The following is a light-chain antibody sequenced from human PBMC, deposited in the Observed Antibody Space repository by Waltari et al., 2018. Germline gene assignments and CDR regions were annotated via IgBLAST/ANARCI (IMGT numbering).Light chain of an antibody. CDR2: SNK. CDR1: CSNIGMNT. V-gene: IGLV1-44*01. CDR3: AAWDDSLNGYV. Sequence: QSVLTQPPSVSGSPGQTVTHACSGGCSNIGMNTATRYQQRPGTYPKLLIYSNKQRPSAVPVRFSDSKSGTSASLAISGLQSEDEADYYCAAWDDSLNGYVFGTGTKVTVL. J-gene: IGLJ1*01.